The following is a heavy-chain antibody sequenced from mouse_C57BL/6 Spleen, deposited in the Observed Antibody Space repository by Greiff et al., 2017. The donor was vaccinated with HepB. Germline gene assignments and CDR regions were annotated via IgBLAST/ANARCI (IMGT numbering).Heavy chain of an antibody. CDR3: ARLSSGYVGDC. CDR1: GYRFTSYY. V-gene: IGHV1-66*01. CDR2: IDPGSGNT. Sequence: HVQLQQSGPELVKPGASVKISCKASGYRFTSYYIHWVKQRPGQGLEWIGWIDPGSGNTRYNEKFKGKATLTADKASITAYMQLSSLTSEDSAVYYCARLSSGYVGDCWGHGATL. D-gene: IGHD3-2*02. J-gene: IGHJ2*01.